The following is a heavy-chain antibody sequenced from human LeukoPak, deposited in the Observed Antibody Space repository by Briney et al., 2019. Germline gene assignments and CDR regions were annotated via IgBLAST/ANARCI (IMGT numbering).Heavy chain of an antibody. Sequence: GGTLSLSCAASGFTFSGHWMSWVRQAPAKGLEWVAHMNGDGSQIYYMDFVKGRFTISRDNAKNSLYLQMNGLRAEDTAVYYCVAWGNSGNSWGQGTMVIVSS. CDR3: VAWGNSGNS. V-gene: IGHV3-7*01. D-gene: IGHD1-26*01. CDR1: GFTFSGHW. J-gene: IGHJ3*01. CDR2: MNGDGSQI.